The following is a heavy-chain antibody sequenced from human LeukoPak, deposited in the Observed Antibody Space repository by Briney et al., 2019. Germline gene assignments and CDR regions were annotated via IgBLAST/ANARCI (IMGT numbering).Heavy chain of an antibody. D-gene: IGHD3-22*01. CDR3: AKDYRDSSGAYYYMDV. CDR1: GFTFSRYA. CDR2: ISDSGGST. Sequence: PGESLRLSCAASGFTFSRYAMSWVRQAPGKGLEWVSDISDSGGSTNYADSVKGRFTISRDNSKNTLYLQMNSLRAEHTAKYYCAKDYRDSSGAYYYMDVWGKGTTVTVSS. J-gene: IGHJ6*03. V-gene: IGHV3-23*01.